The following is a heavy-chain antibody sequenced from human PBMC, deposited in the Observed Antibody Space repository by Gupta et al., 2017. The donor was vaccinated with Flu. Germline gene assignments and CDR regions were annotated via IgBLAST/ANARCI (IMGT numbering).Heavy chain of an antibody. D-gene: IGHD6-13*01. Sequence: EVQLVQSGAEVKKPGAAVKISCKVSGIIFGDYYMYWVRQAPGKGLEWMGVVDPEDGETIYAEKFQGRVTLTADTSTDTMFMELSSLRSEDSAVYYCATGGHSSSSWFWYFDLWGRGTLVTVSS. CDR2: VDPEDGET. J-gene: IGHJ2*01. CDR1: GIIFGDYY. V-gene: IGHV1-69-2*01. CDR3: ATGGHSSSSWFWYFDL.